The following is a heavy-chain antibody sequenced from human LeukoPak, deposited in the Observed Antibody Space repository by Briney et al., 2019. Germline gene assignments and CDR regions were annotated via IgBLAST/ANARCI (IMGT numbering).Heavy chain of an antibody. D-gene: IGHD3-3*01. CDR3: ARGVIFGVVLDAFDI. CDR2: ISAYNGNT. CDR1: GYTFTSYG. V-gene: IGHV1-18*01. Sequence: ASVKVSCKASGYTFTSYGISWVRQAPGQGLEWMGWISAYNGNTNYAQKLQGRVTMTTDTSASTAYMELRSLRSDDTAVYYCARGVIFGVVLDAFDIWGQGTMVTVSS. J-gene: IGHJ3*02.